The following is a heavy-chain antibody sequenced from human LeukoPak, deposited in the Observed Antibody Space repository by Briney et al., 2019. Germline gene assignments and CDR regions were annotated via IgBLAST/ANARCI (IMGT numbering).Heavy chain of an antibody. CDR3: ARGQSSFF. Sequence: SETLSLTCTVSGASISSYYWSWIRQPPGKGLEWIGYIYYTGSTRYNPSLESRVTISIDTSKNQFSLKLSSVTAADTAAYYCARGQSSFFWGQGTLVTVSS. CDR2: IYYTGST. CDR1: GASISSYY. V-gene: IGHV4-59*01. D-gene: IGHD6-13*01. J-gene: IGHJ4*02.